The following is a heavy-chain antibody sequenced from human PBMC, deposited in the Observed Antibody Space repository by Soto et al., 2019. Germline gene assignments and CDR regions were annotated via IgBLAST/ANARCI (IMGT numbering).Heavy chain of an antibody. CDR3: SKHAVTSYTFCFDY. Sequence: EVQLLESGGGLVQPGGSLRLSCAASGFTFSNYAMSWVRQAPGKGLEWVSTISVGTKIFYADSVKGRFTISRDNSKNTLYLQLHSLRAEDTAVYFCSKHAVTSYTFCFDYWGQGTLVPVSS. D-gene: IGHD4-17*01. CDR2: ISVGTKI. CDR1: GFTFSNYA. J-gene: IGHJ4*02. V-gene: IGHV3-23*01.